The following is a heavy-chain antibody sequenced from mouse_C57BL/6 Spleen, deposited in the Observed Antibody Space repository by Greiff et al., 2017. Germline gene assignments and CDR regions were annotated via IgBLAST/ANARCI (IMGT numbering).Heavy chain of an antibody. D-gene: IGHD1-1*01. CDR1: GYAFSSYW. CDR2: IYPGDGDT. V-gene: IGHV1-80*01. Sequence: QVQLQQSGAELVKPGASVKISCKASGYAFSSYWMNWVKQRPGKGLEWIGQIYPGDGDTNYNGKFKGKATLTADKSSSTAYMQLSSLTSEDSAVYFCARFPYYYGRGAMDYWGQGTSVTVSS. CDR3: ARFPYYYGRGAMDY. J-gene: IGHJ4*01.